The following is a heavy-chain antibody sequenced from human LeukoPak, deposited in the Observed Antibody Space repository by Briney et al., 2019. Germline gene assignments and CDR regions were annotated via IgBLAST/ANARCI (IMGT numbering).Heavy chain of an antibody. V-gene: IGHV5-51*01. J-gene: IGHJ6*02. CDR1: GYSFTSYW. CDR2: IYPGDSDT. D-gene: IGHD6-19*01. CDR3: ARPIAVAGTRYDYYGMDV. Sequence: GESLKISCKASGYSFTSYWIGWVRQLPGKGLEWMGIIYPGDSDTKNSPSVQGQVTISADKSNSTAYLQGSSLKASDTAMYFCARPIAVAGTRYDYYGMDVWGQGTTVSVSS.